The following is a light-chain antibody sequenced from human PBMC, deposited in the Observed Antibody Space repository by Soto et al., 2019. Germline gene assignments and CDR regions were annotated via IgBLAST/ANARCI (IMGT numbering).Light chain of an antibody. CDR3: SSYTSSSTLVV. J-gene: IGLJ2*01. CDR2: DVS. Sequence: QSALTQPASVSGSPGQSITISCTGTSSNVGGYNYVSWYQQHPGKAPKLTIYDVSTRPSGVSNRFSGSNSCNTASQTISGLQGEDEDAYYWSSYTSSSTLVVFGGGTKVTVL. V-gene: IGLV2-14*01. CDR1: SSNVGGYNY.